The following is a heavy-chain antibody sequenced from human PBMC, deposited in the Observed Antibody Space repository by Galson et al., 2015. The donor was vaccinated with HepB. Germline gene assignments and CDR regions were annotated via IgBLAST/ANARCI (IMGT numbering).Heavy chain of an antibody. J-gene: IGHJ4*02. CDR2: ISSSSSYI. D-gene: IGHD5-18*01. Sequence: SLRLSCAASGFTFSSYSMNWVRQAPGKGLEWVSSISSSSSYIYYADSVKGRFTISRDNAKNSLYLQMNSLRAEDTAVYYCASHLPVDTAMVSSYFDYWGQGTLVTVSS. CDR1: GFTFSSYS. V-gene: IGHV3-21*01. CDR3: ASHLPVDTAMVSSYFDY.